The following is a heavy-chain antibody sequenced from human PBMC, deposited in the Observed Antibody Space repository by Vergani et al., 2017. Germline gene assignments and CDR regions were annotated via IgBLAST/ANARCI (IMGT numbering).Heavy chain of an antibody. CDR2: IYPGDSDT. V-gene: IGHV5-51*03. J-gene: IGHJ4*02. CDR3: ARSPSWFGELSYFDY. Sequence: VQLVQSGAEVKKPGESLKISCKGSGYSFTSYWIGWVRQMPGKGLEWMGIIYPGDSDTRYSPSFQGQVTISADKSISTAYLQWSSLKASDTAMYYCARSPSWFGELSYFDYWGQGTLVTVSS. D-gene: IGHD3-10*01. CDR1: GYSFTSYW.